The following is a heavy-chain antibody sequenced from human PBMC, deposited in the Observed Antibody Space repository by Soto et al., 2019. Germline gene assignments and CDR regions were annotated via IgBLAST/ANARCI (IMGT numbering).Heavy chain of an antibody. V-gene: IGHV4-4*02. CDR1: SASISSEQR. Sequence: SETLSLTCAVSSASISSEQRWSWVRQPPGKGLEWIGEIHHSGSTNNNPSLKSRVTMSVDKSKNQFSLNLSSVTAADTAVYYCARDWPKGYSYGYYYYYGMDVWGQGTTVTVSS. CDR2: IHHSGST. D-gene: IGHD5-18*01. J-gene: IGHJ6*02. CDR3: ARDWPKGYSYGYYYYYGMDV.